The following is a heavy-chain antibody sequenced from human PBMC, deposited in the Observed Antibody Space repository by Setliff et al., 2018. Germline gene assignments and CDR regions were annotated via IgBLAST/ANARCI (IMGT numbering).Heavy chain of an antibody. V-gene: IGHV3-49*04. CDR3: AKLRRDGHGLDY. Sequence: GGSLRLSCTASGFTFGDYAMSWVRQAPGKGLEWVGFIRSKIYGGTTEYAASVEGRFTISRDDSKNSLYLQVNSLKTEDTAVYYCAKLRRDGHGLDYWGQGTLVTVSS. CDR1: GFTFGDYA. CDR2: IRSKIYGGTT. J-gene: IGHJ4*02. D-gene: IGHD1-7*01.